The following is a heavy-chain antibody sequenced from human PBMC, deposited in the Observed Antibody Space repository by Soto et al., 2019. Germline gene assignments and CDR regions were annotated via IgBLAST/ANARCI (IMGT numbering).Heavy chain of an antibody. J-gene: IGHJ4*02. CDR2: IWYDGSKT. CDR1: GMTFNRNG. CDR3: ASRSATVLSRTY. D-gene: IGHD2-8*01. V-gene: IGHV3-33*03. Sequence: GGSLRLSCAASGMTFNRNGMHWVRQAPGKGLEWVAVIWYDGSKTAYSDSVKGRFTISRDNAKNTLYLQMNSVRDEDTAIYYCASRSATVLSRTYWGPGTQGTVSS.